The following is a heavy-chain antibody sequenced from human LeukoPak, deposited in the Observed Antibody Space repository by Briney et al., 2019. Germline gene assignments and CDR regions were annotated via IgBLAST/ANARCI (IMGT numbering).Heavy chain of an antibody. Sequence: VASVKASCKASGYTFTSYDINWVRQATGQGLEWMGWMNPNSGNTGYAQKFQGRVTMTRNTSISTAYMELSSLRSEDTAVYYCARGPSYYYGSGGNWFDPWGQGTLVTVSS. CDR3: ARGPSYYYGSGGNWFDP. J-gene: IGHJ5*02. D-gene: IGHD3-10*01. V-gene: IGHV1-8*01. CDR1: GYTFTSYD. CDR2: MNPNSGNT.